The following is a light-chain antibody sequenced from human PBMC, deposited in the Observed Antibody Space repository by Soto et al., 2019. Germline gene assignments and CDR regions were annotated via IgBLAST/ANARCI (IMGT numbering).Light chain of an antibody. J-gene: IGKJ5*01. Sequence: EIVLTQSPGTLSLSPGERATLSCRASQSVSGSYLAWYQQKPGQAPRLLIYGASSRATGIPDRFSGSGSGTHFTLTISRLEPGDFAVYYCQHFGGTTLTFGQGTRLEIK. CDR2: GAS. V-gene: IGKV3-20*01. CDR3: QHFGGTTLT. CDR1: QSVSGSY.